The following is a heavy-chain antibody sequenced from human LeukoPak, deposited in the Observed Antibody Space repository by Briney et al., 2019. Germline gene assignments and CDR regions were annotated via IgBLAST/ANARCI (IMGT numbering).Heavy chain of an antibody. J-gene: IGHJ4*02. D-gene: IGHD5-18*01. CDR2: INHSGST. V-gene: IGHV4-34*01. CDR3: ARREQLWLRRYFDY. CDR1: GGSFSGYY. Sequence: SETLSLTCAVYGGSFSGYYWSWIRQPPGKGLEWIGEINHSGSTNYNPSLKGRVTISVDTSKNQFSLKLSSVTAADTAVYYCARREQLWLRRYFDYWGQGTLVTVSS.